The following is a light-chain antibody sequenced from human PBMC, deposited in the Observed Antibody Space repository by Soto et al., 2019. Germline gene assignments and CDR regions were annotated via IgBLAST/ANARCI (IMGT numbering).Light chain of an antibody. J-gene: IGKJ1*01. CDR3: QQYNSYSWT. CDR2: DAS. CDR1: QSISSW. V-gene: IGKV1-5*01. Sequence: DIQMTQSPSILSASVGDRVTITCRASQSISSWLAWYQQKPGKVPKLLIYDASSLESGVPSRFSGSGSGTEFPLTISSLQPDDFATYYCQQYNSYSWTFGQGTKVEIK.